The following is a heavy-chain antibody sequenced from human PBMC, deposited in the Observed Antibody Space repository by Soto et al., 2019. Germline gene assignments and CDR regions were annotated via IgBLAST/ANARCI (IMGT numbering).Heavy chain of an antibody. J-gene: IGHJ5*02. V-gene: IGHV4-34*01. D-gene: IGHD5-12*01. CDR1: GGSFSSYY. CDR2: INLSGRT. Sequence: QVQLQQWGAGLLKPSETLSLSCAVYGGSFSSYYWSWIRQPPGKGLEWIGEINLSGRTNYNPSLKSRVTMSVDTSKNQCSLKLSSVTAADTAVYYCARGKRGYSGYDNRADWFDPWGQGTLVTVSS. CDR3: ARGKRGYSGYDNRADWFDP.